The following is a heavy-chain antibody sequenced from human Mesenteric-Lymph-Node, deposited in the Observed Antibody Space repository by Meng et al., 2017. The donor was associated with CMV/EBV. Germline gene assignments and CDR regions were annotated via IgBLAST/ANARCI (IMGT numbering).Heavy chain of an antibody. D-gene: IGHD1-26*01. CDR3: ARMGGTWEDY. CDR1: GIIFSDYY. CDR2: IDTSGTTI. V-gene: IGHV3-11*04. Sequence: GESLKISCAASGIIFSDYYMSWIRQVPGKGLKWVSYIDTSGTTIYYADSVKGRFTISRDNAKKSLYLQMNNLRAEDTAVYYCARMGGTWEDYWGQGTLVTVSS. J-gene: IGHJ4*02.